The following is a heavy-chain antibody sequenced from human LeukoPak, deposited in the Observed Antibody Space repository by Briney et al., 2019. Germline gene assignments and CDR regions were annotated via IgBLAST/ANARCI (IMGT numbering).Heavy chain of an antibody. V-gene: IGHV4-34*01. CDR2: INQSGVT. CDR1: GGSLTTYY. J-gene: IGHJ4*02. CDR3: LRGRNWEQS. Sequence: SETLSLTCAVYGGSLTTYYSSWFRQPPGKGLEWIGEINQSGVTHYNPSLKSRLTISGDTSKNQFSLKLRSVTAADTAVYFCLRGRNWEQSWGQGTLVTVSS. D-gene: IGHD1-26*01.